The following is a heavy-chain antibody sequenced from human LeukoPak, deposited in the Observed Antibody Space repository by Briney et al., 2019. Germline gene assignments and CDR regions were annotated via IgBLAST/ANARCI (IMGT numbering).Heavy chain of an antibody. V-gene: IGHV3-30*02. CDR1: GFSFISYA. J-gene: IGHJ4*02. Sequence: GGSLRLSCAAPGFSFISYAMLWFRQAPGKGLEWVAFMRSDGSDIFYAESLKGRFTISRDNGKKTLFLQMNSLRAEDTAVYYCARDDYYFASENWGQGALVTVSS. D-gene: IGHD2/OR15-2a*01. CDR3: ARDDYYFASEN. CDR2: MRSDGSDI.